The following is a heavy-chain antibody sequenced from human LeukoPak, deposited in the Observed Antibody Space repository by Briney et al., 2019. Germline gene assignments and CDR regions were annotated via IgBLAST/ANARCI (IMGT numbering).Heavy chain of an antibody. CDR3: ARDETTYYYDSSVWFDP. CDR1: GGSISSGSYY. J-gene: IGHJ5*02. D-gene: IGHD3-22*01. CDR2: IYTSGST. Sequence: KASETLSLTCTVSGGSISSGSYYWSWIRQPAGKGLEWIGRIYTSGSTNYNPSLKSRVTMSVDTSKNQFSLKLSSVTAADTAVYYCARDETTYYYDSSVWFDPWGQGTLVTVSS. V-gene: IGHV4-61*02.